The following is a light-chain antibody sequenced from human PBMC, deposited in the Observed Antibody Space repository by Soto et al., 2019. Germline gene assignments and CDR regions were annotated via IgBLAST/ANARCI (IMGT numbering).Light chain of an antibody. CDR2: KAS. V-gene: IGKV1-5*03. J-gene: IGKJ1*01. Sequence: DIQMTQSSSTLSVSLAVRLTTTGLASESISSWFAWYQQKPGKAPKLLIYKASSLQSGVPLRFSGSQSGTEFTLTISSLQTNDFASYYCQQYFGYPFTFGLETEAEIK. CDR1: ESISSW. CDR3: QQYFGYPFT.